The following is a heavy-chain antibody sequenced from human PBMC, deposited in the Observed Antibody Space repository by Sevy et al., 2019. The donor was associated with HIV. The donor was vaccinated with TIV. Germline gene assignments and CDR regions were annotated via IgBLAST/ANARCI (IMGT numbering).Heavy chain of an antibody. CDR1: GGTFSSYA. CDR3: ARGVITMIIQGHAFDI. CDR2: IIPIFGTA. D-gene: IGHD3-22*01. Sequence: ASVKVSCKASGGTFSSYAISWVRQAPGQGLEWMGGIIPIFGTANYAQKFQGRVTITADESTSTAYMELSSLGSEDTAVYYCARGVITMIIQGHAFDIWGQGTMVTVS. V-gene: IGHV1-69*13. J-gene: IGHJ3*02.